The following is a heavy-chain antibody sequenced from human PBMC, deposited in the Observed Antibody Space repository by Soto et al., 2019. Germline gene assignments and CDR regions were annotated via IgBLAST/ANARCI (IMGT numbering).Heavy chain of an antibody. V-gene: IGHV4-4*02. CDR1: GGSMKTTNW. D-gene: IGHD3-10*01. CDR3: TKDEAGSPFRY. J-gene: IGHJ4*02. Sequence: VQLRESGPGQVKSSGTLSLTCAVSGGSMKTTNWWSWVRQAPAKGLERIGEVVQSDITRYNASLKTGATVSVDPSKNQFSLNLASVTAADTAVYYCTKDEAGSPFRYWGQGALVTVSS. CDR2: VVQSDIT.